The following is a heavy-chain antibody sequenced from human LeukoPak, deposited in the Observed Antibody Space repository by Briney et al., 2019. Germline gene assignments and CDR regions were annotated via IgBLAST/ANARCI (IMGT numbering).Heavy chain of an antibody. Sequence: GGSLRLSCAASGFTFSNAWMSWVRQAPGNGLEWVSAISGSGGSPFYAVSVKGRFTISRDNSKNTLYLQMNSLRAEGTAVYYCAREEGGYFDYWGQGTLVTVSS. J-gene: IGHJ4*02. CDR2: ISGSGGSP. D-gene: IGHD3-16*01. CDR1: GFTFSNAW. CDR3: AREEGGYFDY. V-gene: IGHV3-23*01.